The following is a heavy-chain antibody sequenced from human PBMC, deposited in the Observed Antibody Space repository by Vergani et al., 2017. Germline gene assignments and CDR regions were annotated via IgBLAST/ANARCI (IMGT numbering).Heavy chain of an antibody. V-gene: IGHV3-30*02. CDR2: IGKDGINT. CDR1: GFPFSNFG. Sequence: QVQLVESAGGVVQPGGSLRLSCAASGFPFSNFGMHWIRQAPGKGREWLAYIGKDGINTRYRDAVKGRFTVSRDNSKDILYLHMDSVRSEDTALYYCAKYLRDSTDGLPDSWGPGTLVIVSS. CDR3: AKYLRDSTDGLPDS. J-gene: IGHJ4*02. D-gene: IGHD2-21*02.